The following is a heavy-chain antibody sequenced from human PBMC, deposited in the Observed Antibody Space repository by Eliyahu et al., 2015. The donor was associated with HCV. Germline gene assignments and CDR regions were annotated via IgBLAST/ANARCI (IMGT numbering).Heavy chain of an antibody. V-gene: IGHV3-23*01. CDR2: IXGXGGST. Sequence: EVQLLESGGGLVQPGGSLRLSCAASGFTFSSYAMXWVRXAPGKGLGWVSAIXGXGGSTYYADSVKGRFTISRDNSKNTLYLQMNSLRAEDTAVYYCAKGIEPLASSSWKQRGVGFDYWGQGTLVTVSS. CDR1: GFTFSSYA. CDR3: AKGIEPLASSSWKQRGVGFDY. J-gene: IGHJ4*01. D-gene: IGHD6-13*01.